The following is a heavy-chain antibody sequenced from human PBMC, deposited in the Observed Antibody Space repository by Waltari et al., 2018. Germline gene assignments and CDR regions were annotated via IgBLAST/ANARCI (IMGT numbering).Heavy chain of an antibody. V-gene: IGHV1-69*05. D-gene: IGHD6-19*01. Sequence: QVQLVQSGAEVKKPGSSVKVSCKASGGTFSSYAIRWVRPAPGQGLEWMGGIIPIFGTANYAQKFQGRVTITTDESTSTAYMELSSLRSEDTAVYYCARGYSSGWYSHPHLDYWGQGTLVTVSS. CDR3: ARGYSSGWYSHPHLDY. CDR1: GGTFSSYA. CDR2: IIPIFGTA. J-gene: IGHJ4*02.